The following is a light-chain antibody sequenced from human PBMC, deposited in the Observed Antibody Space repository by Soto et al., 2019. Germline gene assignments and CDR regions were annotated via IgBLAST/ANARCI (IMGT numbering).Light chain of an antibody. J-gene: IGKJ1*01. CDR3: QQYNNWPPWT. CDR2: AAS. CDR1: QSVGKN. V-gene: IGKV3-15*01. Sequence: EIVMTQPPAALPVSPGERVTLSCRASQSVGKNLAWYQQRPGQGPRLLIYAASDRATDIPVRFSGSGSGTEFTLTISSLQSEDSAVYYCQQYNNWPPWTFGRGTKVDIK.